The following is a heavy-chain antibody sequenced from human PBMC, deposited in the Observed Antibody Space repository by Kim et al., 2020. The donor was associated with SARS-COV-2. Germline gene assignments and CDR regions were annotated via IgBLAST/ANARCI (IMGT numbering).Heavy chain of an antibody. D-gene: IGHD6-13*01. J-gene: IGHJ4*02. CDR1: GFTFSSYW. Sequence: GGSLRLSCAASGFTFSSYWMSWVRQAPGKGLEWVANIKQDGSVKYYVDSVKGRFTISRDNAKNSLYLQMNSLRAEDTAVYYCARDRLGVAAAPEFWGQGTLVTVSS. CDR3: ARDRLGVAAAPEF. CDR2: IKQDGSVK. V-gene: IGHV3-7*01.